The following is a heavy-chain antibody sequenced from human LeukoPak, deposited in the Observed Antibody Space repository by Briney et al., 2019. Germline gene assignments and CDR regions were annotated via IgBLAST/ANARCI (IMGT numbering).Heavy chain of an antibody. CDR2: ISAYNGNT. J-gene: IGHJ4*02. Sequence: ASVKVSCRASGYTFTSYGISWVRQAPGQGLEWMGWISAYNGNTNYAQKLQGRVTMTTDTSTSTAYMELRSLRSDDTAVYYCARDGLLWFGELTIDYWGQGTLVTVSS. CDR1: GYTFTSYG. V-gene: IGHV1-18*01. D-gene: IGHD3-10*01. CDR3: ARDGLLWFGELTIDY.